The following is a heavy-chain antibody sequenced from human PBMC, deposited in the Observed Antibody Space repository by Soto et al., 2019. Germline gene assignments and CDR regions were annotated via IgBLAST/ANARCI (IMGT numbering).Heavy chain of an antibody. V-gene: IGHV1-69*08. D-gene: IGHD3-10*01. CDR1: GGTFSSYT. J-gene: IGHJ6*02. CDR3: ARDTGMVRGVRSYSYGMDV. Sequence: QVQLVQSGAEVKKPGSSVKVSCKASGGTFSSYTISWVRQAPGQGLEWMGRIIPILGIANYAQKFQGRVTITADKSTSTAYMELSSLISEDTAVYYCARDTGMVRGVRSYSYGMDVWGQGTTVTVSS. CDR2: IIPILGIA.